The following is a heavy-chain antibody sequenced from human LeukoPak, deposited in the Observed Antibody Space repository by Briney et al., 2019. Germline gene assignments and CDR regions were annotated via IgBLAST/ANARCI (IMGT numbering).Heavy chain of an antibody. V-gene: IGHV4-31*03. CDR1: GGSISSGGYY. CDR3: ARASGIYFDWLLSRWYFDY. D-gene: IGHD3-9*01. CDR2: IYYSGST. Sequence: SQTLSLTCTVSGGSISSGGYYWSWIRQHPGKGLEWIGYIYYSGSTYYNPSLKSRVTISVDTSKNQFSLKLSSVTGADTAVYYCARASGIYFDWLLSRWYFDYWGQGTLVTVSS. J-gene: IGHJ4*02.